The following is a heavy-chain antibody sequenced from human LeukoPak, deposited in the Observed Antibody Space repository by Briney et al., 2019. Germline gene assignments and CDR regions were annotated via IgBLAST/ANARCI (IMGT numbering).Heavy chain of an antibody. J-gene: IGHJ4*02. CDR3: ATDVEMATMGTFDY. Sequence: GASVKVSCKASGYTFTSYYMHWVRQAPGQGLEWMGIINPSGGSTSYAQKFQGRVTMTEDTSTDTAYMELSSLRSEDTAVYYCATDVEMATMGTFDYWGQGTLVTVSS. CDR1: GYTFTSYY. V-gene: IGHV1-46*01. CDR2: INPSGGST. D-gene: IGHD5-24*01.